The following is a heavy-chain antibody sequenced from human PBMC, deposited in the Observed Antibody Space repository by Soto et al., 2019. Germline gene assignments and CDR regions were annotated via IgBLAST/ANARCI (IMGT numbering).Heavy chain of an antibody. CDR2: ISYSGST. CDR1: GDSISSGGYY. V-gene: IGHV4-31*11. D-gene: IGHD6-13*01. J-gene: IGHJ4*02. CDR3: ARAAMGGSSWPFDY. Sequence: SETLSLTCAVSGDSISSGGYYWSWIRQHPGKGLEWIGYISYSGSTNYNPSLESRVTISGDMSKNQFSLRLSSVTAADTAVYYCARAAMGGSSWPFDYWGQGTLVTVSS.